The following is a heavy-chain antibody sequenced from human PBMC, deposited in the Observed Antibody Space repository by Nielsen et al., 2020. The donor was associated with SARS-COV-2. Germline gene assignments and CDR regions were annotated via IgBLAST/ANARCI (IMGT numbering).Heavy chain of an antibody. D-gene: IGHD3-16*01. Sequence: GESLKISCAASEFTFTTYWMSWVRQAPGKGLEWVANIKQDGSEKYYVDSVKGRFIISRDNAKNSLYLQMNSLRVEDTAVYYCARGLLVYPYAMDVWGQGTTVTISS. CDR2: IKQDGSEK. CDR3: ARGLLVYPYAMDV. V-gene: IGHV3-7*03. CDR1: EFTFTTYW. J-gene: IGHJ6*02.